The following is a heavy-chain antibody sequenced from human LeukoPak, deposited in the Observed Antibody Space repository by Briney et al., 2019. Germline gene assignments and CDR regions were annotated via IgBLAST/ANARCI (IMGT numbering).Heavy chain of an antibody. V-gene: IGHV3-7*01. J-gene: IGHJ4*02. Sequence: PGGSLRLSCAASGFTFSSYWMSWVRQAPGKGLEWVANIKQDGSEKYYVDSVKGRFTISRDNAKNSLYLQMNSLRAEDTAVYYCARETLYYYDSSGYYVGQDPFDYWGQGTLVTVSS. CDR1: GFTFSSYW. CDR2: IKQDGSEK. CDR3: ARETLYYYDSSGYYVGQDPFDY. D-gene: IGHD3-22*01.